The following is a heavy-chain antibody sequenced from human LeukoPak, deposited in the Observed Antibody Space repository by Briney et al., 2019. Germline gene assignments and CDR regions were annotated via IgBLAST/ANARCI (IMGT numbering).Heavy chain of an antibody. D-gene: IGHD6-13*01. CDR2: IWYDGSNK. J-gene: IGHJ4*02. CDR3: AKDRSARKKYSSSWYYFDY. CDR1: GFTFSSYG. V-gene: IGHV3-33*06. Sequence: PGRSLRLSCAASGFTFSSYGMHWVRQAPGKGLEWVAVIWYDGSNKYYADSVKGRFTISRDNSKNTLYLQMNSLRAEDTAVYYCAKDRSARKKYSSSWYYFDYWGQGTLVTVSS.